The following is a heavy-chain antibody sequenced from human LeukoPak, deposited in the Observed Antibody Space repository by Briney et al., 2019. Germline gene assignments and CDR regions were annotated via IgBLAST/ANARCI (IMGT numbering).Heavy chain of an antibody. CDR1: RYIFTSYY. CDR3: ARDRGSSWYADY. CDR2: INPNSGGT. D-gene: IGHD6-13*01. V-gene: IGHV1-2*02. J-gene: IGHJ4*02. Sequence: PGASVKVSCKASRYIFTSYYIHWVRQAPGQGLEWMGWINPNSGGTKYAQRFQGRVTMTSDTSISTAYMELSSLRSDDTAVYFCARDRGSSWYADYWGQGTLVTVSS.